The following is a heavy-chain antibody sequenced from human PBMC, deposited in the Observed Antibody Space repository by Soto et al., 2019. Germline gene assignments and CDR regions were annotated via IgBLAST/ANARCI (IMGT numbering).Heavy chain of an antibody. J-gene: IGHJ3*02. Sequence: SETLSLTCAVSAYSITNAYYWAWIRQPPGKGLEWIGSIYRSGNTYYNPSLKSRVTKSVDTSENHFSPKLISVTAADTAVYYCARGENDAFDIWGQGTMVT. CDR1: AYSITNAYY. CDR2: IYRSGNT. CDR3: ARGENDAFDI. V-gene: IGHV4-38-2*01.